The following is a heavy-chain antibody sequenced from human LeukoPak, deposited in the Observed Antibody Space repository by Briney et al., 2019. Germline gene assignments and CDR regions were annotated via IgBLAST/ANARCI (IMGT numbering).Heavy chain of an antibody. CDR1: GYTFTGYY. CDR2: INPNSGGT. V-gene: IGHV1-2*02. CDR3: ARLEGTMVRGVIALG. J-gene: IGHJ4*02. Sequence: PGASVKVSCKASGYTFTGYYMHWVRQAPGQGLEWMGWINPNSGGTNYAQKFQGRVTMTRDTSISTAYMELSRLRSDDTAVYYCARLEGTMVRGVIALGWGQGTLVTVSS. D-gene: IGHD3-10*01.